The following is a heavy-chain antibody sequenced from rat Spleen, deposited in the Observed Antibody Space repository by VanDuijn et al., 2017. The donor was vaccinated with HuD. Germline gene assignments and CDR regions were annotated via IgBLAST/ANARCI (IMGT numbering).Heavy chain of an antibody. J-gene: IGHJ4*01. Sequence: EVQLVESGGGAVQPGRSMKLSCAASGLSFSNYDMAWVRQAPTKGLEWVASISYDGTATYYRDSVKGRFTLSRDNAKSTLYLQMGSLRSEDTATYYCTRPHNYRYIMDAWGQGASVTVSS. D-gene: IGHD1-10*01. CDR1: GLSFSNYD. CDR3: TRPHNYRYIMDA. V-gene: IGHV5-22*01. CDR2: ISYDGTAT.